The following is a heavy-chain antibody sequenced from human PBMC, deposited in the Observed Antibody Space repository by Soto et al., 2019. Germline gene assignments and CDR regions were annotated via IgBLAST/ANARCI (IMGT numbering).Heavy chain of an antibody. D-gene: IGHD6-13*01. CDR3: ARAYSSSWPYYYYYGMDV. V-gene: IGHV4-59*01. CDR1: GGSIISYY. J-gene: IGHJ6*02. CDR2: IYYSGST. Sequence: SETLSLTCTVSGGSIISYYWSWIRQPTGKGLEWIGYIYYSGSTNYNPSLKSRVTISVDTSKNQFSLKLSSVTAADTAVYYCARAYSSSWPYYYYYGMDVWGQGTTVTVSS.